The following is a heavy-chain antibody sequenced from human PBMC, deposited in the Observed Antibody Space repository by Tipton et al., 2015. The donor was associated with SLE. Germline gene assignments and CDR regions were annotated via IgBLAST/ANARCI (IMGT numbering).Heavy chain of an antibody. CDR2: IYNLGNT. V-gene: IGHV4-31*03. D-gene: IGHD2-2*02. CDR1: GDSLSSGVYY. CDR3: ARAIRFFDP. J-gene: IGHJ5*02. Sequence: TLSLTCSVSGDSLSSGVYYWGWIRQHPGQGLEWIGYIYNLGNTYYNPSLKSRLAISIDTSKNQFSLKLTSVTAADTAVYYCARAIRFFDPWGQGTLVTVSS.